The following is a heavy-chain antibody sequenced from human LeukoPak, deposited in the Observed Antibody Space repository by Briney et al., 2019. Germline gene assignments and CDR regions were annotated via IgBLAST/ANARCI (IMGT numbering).Heavy chain of an antibody. CDR3: AKTPLGYCSGGSCYPPML. J-gene: IGHJ4*02. CDR1: GFTFSSYA. Sequence: GGSLRLSCAASGFTFSSYATSWVRQAPGKGLESVSAISGSGGSTYYAGSVKGRFTISRDNSKNTLYLQMNSLRAEYTAVYYCAKTPLGYCSGGSCYPPMLWGQGTLVTVSS. V-gene: IGHV3-23*01. CDR2: ISGSGGST. D-gene: IGHD2-15*01.